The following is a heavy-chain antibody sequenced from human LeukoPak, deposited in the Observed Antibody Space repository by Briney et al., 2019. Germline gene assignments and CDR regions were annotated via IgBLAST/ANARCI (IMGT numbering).Heavy chain of an antibody. CDR1: GGTFSSYA. D-gene: IGHD7-27*01. V-gene: IGHV1-18*01. CDR2: ISAYNGNT. CDR3: ARDASPALGY. J-gene: IGHJ4*02. Sequence: GASVKVSCKASGGTFSSYAISWVRQAPGQGLEWMGWISAYNGNTNYAQKLQGRVTMTRDTSISTAYMELSRLRSDDTAVYYCARDASPALGYWGQGTLVTVSS.